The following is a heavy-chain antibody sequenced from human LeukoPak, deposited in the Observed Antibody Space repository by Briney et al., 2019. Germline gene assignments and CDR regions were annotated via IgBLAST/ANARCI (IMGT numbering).Heavy chain of an antibody. CDR3: AKNSWRYYDSSGYYYVGGPLRHYAFDI. CDR2: ISSSSSYI. CDR1: GFTFSSYS. Sequence: KPGGSLRLSCAASGFTFSSYSMNWVRQAPGKGLEWVSSISSSSSYIYYADSVKGRFTISRDNSKNTLYLQMNSLRAEDTAVYYCAKNSWRYYDSSGYYYVGGPLRHYAFDIWGRGTMVTVSS. V-gene: IGHV3-21*04. J-gene: IGHJ3*02. D-gene: IGHD3-22*01.